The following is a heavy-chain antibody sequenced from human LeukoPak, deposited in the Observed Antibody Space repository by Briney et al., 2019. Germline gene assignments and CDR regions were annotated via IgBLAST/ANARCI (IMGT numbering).Heavy chain of an antibody. CDR2: IYYSGST. CDR1: GGSISSSGDY. J-gene: IGHJ4*02. Sequence: SETLSLTCTVSGGSISSSGDYWGWIRQPPGKGLEWIGNIYYSGSTYYNPSLKSRVTISIDTSKNQFSLKLKSVTAADTAMYYCARAKNRLGIRSQFDYWGQGTLVTVSS. CDR3: ARAKNRLGIRSQFDY. V-gene: IGHV4-39*07. D-gene: IGHD7-27*01.